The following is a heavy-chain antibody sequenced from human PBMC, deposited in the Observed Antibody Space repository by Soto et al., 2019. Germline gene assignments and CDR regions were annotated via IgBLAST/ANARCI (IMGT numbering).Heavy chain of an antibody. D-gene: IGHD3-22*01. Sequence: EVQLVEYGGGLVQPGGSLRLSCAASGFTVSSNYMSWVRQAPGKGLEWVSVIYSGGSTYYADSVKGRFTISRDNSKNTLYLQMNSLRAEDTAVYYCARVRSSGYYPLDYWGQGTLVTVSS. J-gene: IGHJ4*02. CDR2: IYSGGST. CDR3: ARVRSSGYYPLDY. V-gene: IGHV3-66*01. CDR1: GFTVSSNY.